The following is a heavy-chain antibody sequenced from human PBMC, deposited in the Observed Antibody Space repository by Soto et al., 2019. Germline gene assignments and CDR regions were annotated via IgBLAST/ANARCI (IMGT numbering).Heavy chain of an antibody. CDR1: GGTFSSYA. J-gene: IGHJ4*02. CDR2: IIPIFGTA. Sequence: QVQLVQSGAEVKKPGSSVKVSCKASGGTFSSYAINWVRQAPGQGLEWMGGIIPIFGTANYAQKFQGRVTVTADASTSTVYMELSSLRSEDTAVYYCSTGYSSGWITFSFDYWGQGTLVTVSS. D-gene: IGHD6-19*01. CDR3: STGYSSGWITFSFDY. V-gene: IGHV1-69*01.